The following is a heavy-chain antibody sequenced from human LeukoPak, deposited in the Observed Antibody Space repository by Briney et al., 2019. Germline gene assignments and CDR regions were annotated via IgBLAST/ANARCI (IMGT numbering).Heavy chain of an antibody. D-gene: IGHD6-19*01. CDR1: GYTFTSYY. Sequence: ASVKVSCKASGYTFTSYYMHWVRQAPGQGLEWMGIINPSGGSTSYAQKFQGRVTMTRDTSTSTVYMELSSLRSEDTAVYYCARDLQWLVHGGGYYFDYWSQGTMVTVSS. V-gene: IGHV1-46*01. CDR2: INPSGGST. J-gene: IGHJ4*02. CDR3: ARDLQWLVHGGGYYFDY.